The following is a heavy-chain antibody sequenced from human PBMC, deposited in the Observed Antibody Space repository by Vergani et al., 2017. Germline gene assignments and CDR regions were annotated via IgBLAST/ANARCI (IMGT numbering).Heavy chain of an antibody. CDR2: IRYDGSNE. J-gene: IGHJ4*02. Sequence: QVQLVESGGGVVQPGGSLRLSCAASGFTFRNYGMHWVRQAPGKGLEWVAFIRYDGSNEFYADSVKGRFTVSRDNSKRTMYLQMSSLKAEDTAVYYCTRDRLDDSYAYFDYWGQGALVTVSS. V-gene: IGHV3-30*02. CDR3: TRDRLDDSYAYFDY. CDR1: GFTFRNYG. D-gene: IGHD3-16*01.